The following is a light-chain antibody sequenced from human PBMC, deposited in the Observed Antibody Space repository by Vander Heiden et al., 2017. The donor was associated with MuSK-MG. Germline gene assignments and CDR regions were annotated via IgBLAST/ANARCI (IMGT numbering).Light chain of an antibody. V-gene: IGLV3-1*01. CDR2: KDT. J-gene: IGLJ2*01. CDR1: NLGDKY. CDR3: QTWDSSTYVI. Sequence: SYELTQPPSVSVSPGQTASITCSGENLGDKYVCWYQQKPGQSHLLVMYKDTKRPSGIPGRFSGSNSGNTATLTVSGTQAMDEADYYCQTWDSSTYVIFGGGTKLTIL.